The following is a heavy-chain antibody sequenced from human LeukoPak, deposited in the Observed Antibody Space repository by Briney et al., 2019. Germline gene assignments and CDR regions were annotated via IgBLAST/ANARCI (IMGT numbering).Heavy chain of an antibody. J-gene: IGHJ4*02. Sequence: SGGSLRLSCAASGFTYSNYWMTWVRQAPGKGLEWVANIKRDGSEQYYVDSVKGRFTISRDNAKNSLYLQMNSLRAEDTAVYYCARDQTPFVWGQGTLVTVSS. CDR1: GFTYSNYW. CDR2: IKRDGSEQ. V-gene: IGHV3-7*01. CDR3: ARDQTPFV.